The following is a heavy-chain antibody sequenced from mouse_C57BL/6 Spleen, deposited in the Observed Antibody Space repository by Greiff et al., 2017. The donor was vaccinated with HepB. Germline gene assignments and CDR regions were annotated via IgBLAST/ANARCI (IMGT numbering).Heavy chain of an antibody. J-gene: IGHJ3*01. V-gene: IGHV1-26*01. D-gene: IGHD1-1*01. CDR1: GYTFTDYY. Sequence: EVQLQQSGPELVKPGASVKISCKASGYTFTDYYMNWVKQSHGKSLEWIGDINPNNGGTSYNQKFKGKATLTVDKSSSTAYMELRSLTSEDSAVYYCARGSTGAPFAYWGQGTLVTVSA. CDR3: ARGSTGAPFAY. CDR2: INPNNGGT.